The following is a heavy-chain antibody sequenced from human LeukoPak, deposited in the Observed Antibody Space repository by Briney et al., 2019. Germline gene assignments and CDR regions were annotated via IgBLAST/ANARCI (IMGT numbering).Heavy chain of an antibody. J-gene: IGHJ4*02. V-gene: IGHV4-61*02. CDR2: IYTSGST. D-gene: IGHD6-19*01. CDR1: GGSISSGSYY. Sequence: SQTLSLTCTVSGGSISSGSYYWSWIRQPAGKGLEWIGRIYTSGSTNYNPSLKSRVTISVDTSKNQFSLKLSSVTAADTAVYYCARGSYSSGWYEYYFDYWGQGTLVTVSS. CDR3: ARGSYSSGWYEYYFDY.